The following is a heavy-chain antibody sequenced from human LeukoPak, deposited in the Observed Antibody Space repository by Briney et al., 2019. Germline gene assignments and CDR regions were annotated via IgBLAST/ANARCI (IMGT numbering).Heavy chain of an antibody. CDR2: IYYSGST. D-gene: IGHD6-19*01. V-gene: IGHV4-39*01. Sequence: PSETLSLTCTVSGGSISSSSYYWGWIRQPPGKGLEWIGSIYYSGSTYYNPSLKSRVTISVDTSKYQSSLKLSSVTAADTAVYYCARQNSLIAVAGYFDYWGQGTLVTVSS. J-gene: IGHJ4*02. CDR1: GGSISSSSYY. CDR3: ARQNSLIAVAGYFDY.